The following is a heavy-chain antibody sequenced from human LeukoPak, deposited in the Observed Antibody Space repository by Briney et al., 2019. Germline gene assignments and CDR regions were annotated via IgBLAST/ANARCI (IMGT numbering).Heavy chain of an antibody. CDR2: ISAYNGNT. V-gene: IGHV1-18*01. CDR3: AIVRSGSYFDY. D-gene: IGHD3-22*01. Sequence: ASVKVSCKASGYTFTSYGISWVRQAPGQGLEWMGWISAYNGNTNYAQKLQGRVTMTTDTSTSTAYMKLRSPRSDDTAVYYCAIVRSGSYFDYWGQGTLVTVSS. J-gene: IGHJ4*02. CDR1: GYTFTSYG.